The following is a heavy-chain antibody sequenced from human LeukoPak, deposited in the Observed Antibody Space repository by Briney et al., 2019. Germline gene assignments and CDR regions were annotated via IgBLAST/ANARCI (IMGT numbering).Heavy chain of an antibody. Sequence: GASVKVSCKTSGFTFTAYGIAWVRQAPGHGLEWMGWITTYNGNTNYAQKFQGRVTMTRDTSTSTVYMELSSLRSEDTAVYYCARGAYYYDSSGYWFLYWGQGTLVTVSS. CDR3: ARGAYYYDSSGYWFLY. CDR2: ITTYNGNT. CDR1: GFTFTAYG. V-gene: IGHV1-18*01. D-gene: IGHD3-22*01. J-gene: IGHJ4*02.